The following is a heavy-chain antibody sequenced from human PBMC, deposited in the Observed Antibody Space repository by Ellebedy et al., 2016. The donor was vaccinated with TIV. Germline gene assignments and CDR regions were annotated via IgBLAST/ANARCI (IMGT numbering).Heavy chain of an antibody. CDR1: GFTFSSYA. J-gene: IGHJ3*02. CDR3: ASHLRADAFDI. Sequence: GESLKISCAASGFTFSSYAMHWVRQAPGKGLEWVAVISYDGSNKYYADSVKGRFTISRDNSKNTLYLQMNSLRAEDTAVYYCASHLRADAFDIWGQGTMVTVSS. CDR2: ISYDGSNK. V-gene: IGHV3-30-3*01.